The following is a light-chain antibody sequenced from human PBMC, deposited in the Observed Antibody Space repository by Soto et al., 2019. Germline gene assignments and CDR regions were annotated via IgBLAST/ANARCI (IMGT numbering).Light chain of an antibody. J-gene: IGKJ4*01. CDR1: HSVSGKF. V-gene: IGKV3-20*01. Sequence: IVLTQSPGTLSLSPWERATPSCRASHSVSGKFLAWYRQKPGHAPTLLIYGASSRTTGIPDRFSGSGSGADFTLTISSLQPEDFATFFCQQYRSFPLTFGGGTKVEIK. CDR2: GAS. CDR3: QQYRSFPLT.